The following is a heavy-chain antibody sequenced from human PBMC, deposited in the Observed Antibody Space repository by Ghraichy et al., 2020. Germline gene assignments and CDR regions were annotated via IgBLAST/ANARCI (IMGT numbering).Heavy chain of an antibody. CDR3: AKRWDFWSGLEADYYYYYGMDV. CDR1: GFTFSSYA. Sequence: GGSLRLSCAASGFTFSSYAMSWVCQAPGKGLEWVSAISGSGGSTYYADSVKGRFTISRDNSKNTLYLQMNSLRAEDTAVYYCAKRWDFWSGLEADYYYYYGMDVWGQGTTVTVSS. V-gene: IGHV3-23*01. J-gene: IGHJ6*02. D-gene: IGHD3-3*01. CDR2: ISGSGGST.